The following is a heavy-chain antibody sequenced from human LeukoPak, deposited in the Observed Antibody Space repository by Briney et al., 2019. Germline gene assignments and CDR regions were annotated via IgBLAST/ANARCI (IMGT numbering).Heavy chain of an antibody. Sequence: PGGSLRLSCAASGFTFSNYAMNWVRQAPGKGLEWVSSISSSSSYIYYADSVKGRFTISGDNAKNSLYMQMNSLRAEDTAVYYCARSPGATWSFDYWGQGILVTVSS. D-gene: IGHD1-1*01. CDR2: ISSSSSYI. CDR3: ARSPGATWSFDY. J-gene: IGHJ4*02. V-gene: IGHV3-21*01. CDR1: GFTFSNYA.